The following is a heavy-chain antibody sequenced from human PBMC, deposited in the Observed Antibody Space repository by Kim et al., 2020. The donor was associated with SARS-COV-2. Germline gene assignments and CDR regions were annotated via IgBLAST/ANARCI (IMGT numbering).Heavy chain of an antibody. Sequence: GGSLRLSCEASGFTFSNYGMSWVRQAPGKGLEWVSGITDRGNNIHYADSGRGRFTISRDNSRNTPYLQMNSLRADDTAVYYCATRGHSSVWPNWYFDLWGHGTLVTVSS. D-gene: IGHD6-25*01. CDR1: GFTFSNYG. CDR2: ITDRGNNI. CDR3: ATRGHSSVWPNWYFDL. J-gene: IGHJ2*01. V-gene: IGHV3-23*01.